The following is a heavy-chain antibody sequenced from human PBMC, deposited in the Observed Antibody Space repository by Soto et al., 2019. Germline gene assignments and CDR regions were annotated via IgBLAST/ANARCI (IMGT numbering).Heavy chain of an antibody. Sequence: QVQLQQWGAGLLKPSETLSLTCAVYGGSFSGYYWSWIRQPPGKGLEWIGEINHSGSTNYNPSLNSRVTISVDTSKNHFSLKLSSETAADTAVYYCARGQAVTYYPYWGQGTLVTVSS. V-gene: IGHV4-34*01. CDR3: ARGQAVTYYPY. J-gene: IGHJ4*02. CDR1: GGSFSGYY. D-gene: IGHD4-17*01. CDR2: INHSGST.